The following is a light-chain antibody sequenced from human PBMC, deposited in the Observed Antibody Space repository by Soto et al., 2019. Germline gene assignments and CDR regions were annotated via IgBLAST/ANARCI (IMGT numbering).Light chain of an antibody. CDR1: QSMSGW. CDR2: KAS. Sequence: DIQTTQSPSTLSASVGDRVSITCQASQSMSGWLAWYQQKPGKAPKLLIYKASSLESGVPSRFSGSGSGTEFTLTISSLQPDDFATYYCQQYNSYPLTFGPGTKVDIK. V-gene: IGKV1-5*03. CDR3: QQYNSYPLT. J-gene: IGKJ3*01.